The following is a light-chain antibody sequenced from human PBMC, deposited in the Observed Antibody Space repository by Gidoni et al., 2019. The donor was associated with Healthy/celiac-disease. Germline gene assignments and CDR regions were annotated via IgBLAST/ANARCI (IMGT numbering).Light chain of an antibody. Sequence: EIVLTQSPATLSLSPGERATLSCRASQSVSSYLAWYQQKPGQAPRLLIYDASSGSGTDFTLTISSLEPEDFAVYYCQQRSNWPPTFGPGTKVEIK. CDR3: QQRSNWPPT. V-gene: IGKV3-11*01. CDR1: QSVSSY. J-gene: IGKJ3*01. CDR2: DAS.